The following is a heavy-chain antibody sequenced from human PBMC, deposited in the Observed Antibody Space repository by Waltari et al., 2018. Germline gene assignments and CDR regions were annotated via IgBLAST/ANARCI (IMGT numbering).Heavy chain of an antibody. CDR3: ARLVGATSWFDP. CDR1: GGSFSGYY. J-gene: IGHJ5*02. Sequence: QVQLQQWGAGLVKPSETLSLTCAVYGGSFSGYYWSWIRQPPGKGLEWIGSIYYSGSTYYNPSLKSRVTISVDTSKNQFSLKLSSVTAADTAVYYCARLVGATSWFDPWGQGTLVTVSS. CDR2: IYYSGST. D-gene: IGHD1-26*01. V-gene: IGHV4-34*01.